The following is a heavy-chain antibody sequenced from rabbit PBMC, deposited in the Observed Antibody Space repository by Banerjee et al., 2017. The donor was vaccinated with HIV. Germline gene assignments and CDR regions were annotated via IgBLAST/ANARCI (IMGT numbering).Heavy chain of an antibody. Sequence: QEQLVEYGGDLVQPEGSLTLTCTASGFSFSSSYWMSWVRQAPGKGLEWIVCIYTGSSDISLYASWAKGLFTISKTSSTAVTLQMTSLTAADTATYFCARDTSAWDGNIYFNQWGQGTLVTVS. CDR2: IYTGSSDIS. V-gene: IGHV1S45*01. CDR3: ARDTSAWDGNIYFNQ. CDR1: GFSFSSSYW. D-gene: IGHD4-1*01. J-gene: IGHJ4*01.